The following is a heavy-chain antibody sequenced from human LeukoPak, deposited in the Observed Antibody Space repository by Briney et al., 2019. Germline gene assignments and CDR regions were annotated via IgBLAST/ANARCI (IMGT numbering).Heavy chain of an antibody. CDR1: GFTFTKYW. CDR3: VYCSGGNCYYAVRGWTY. D-gene: IGHD2-15*01. CDR2: IKQDGSDK. J-gene: IGHJ4*02. V-gene: IGHV3-7*01. Sequence: GGSLRLSCAASGFTFTKYWMTWVRQAPGKGLEWVGNIKQDGSDKNYMDSVKGRFTISRDNSKNTVYLEMNSLRAEDTAVYYCVYCSGGNCYYAVRGWTYWGQGTLVTVSS.